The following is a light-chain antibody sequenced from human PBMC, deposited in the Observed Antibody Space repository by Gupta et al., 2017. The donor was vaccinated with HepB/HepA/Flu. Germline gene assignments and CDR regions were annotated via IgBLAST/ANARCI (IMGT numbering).Light chain of an antibody. Sequence: SYVLTQPPSVSVAPGKTARITCGGNNIGSKSVHWYQQKPGQAPVLVVYDDSDRPSGIPARFSGSNSGNTATLTISRVEAGDEADYYCQVWDSSSDPVVFGGGTKLTVL. CDR2: DDS. CDR1: NIGSKS. CDR3: QVWDSSSDPVV. V-gene: IGLV3-21*03. J-gene: IGLJ2*01.